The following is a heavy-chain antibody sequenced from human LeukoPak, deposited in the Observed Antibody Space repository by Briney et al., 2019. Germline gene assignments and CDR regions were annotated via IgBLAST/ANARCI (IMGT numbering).Heavy chain of an antibody. J-gene: IGHJ4*02. D-gene: IGHD2-15*01. V-gene: IGHV3-23*01. Sequence: TGGSLRLSCAASGFIFTRYAMSWVRQAPGQGLEWVSTIGGSGGSTDYADSVKGRFTVSRDNSKNTLYLQMKSLRAEDTAVYYCARDLCSGARCSDYWGQGTLVTVSS. CDR1: GFIFTRYA. CDR2: IGGSGGST. CDR3: ARDLCSGARCSDY.